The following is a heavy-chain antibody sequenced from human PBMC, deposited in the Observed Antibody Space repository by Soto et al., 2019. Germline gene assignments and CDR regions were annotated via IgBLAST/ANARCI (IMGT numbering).Heavy chain of an antibody. J-gene: IGHJ6*02. V-gene: IGHV1-69*06. D-gene: IGHD2-21*02. CDR3: ARTNCGGDCYQYYYYGMDV. Sequence: GASVKVSCKASGGTFSSYAISWVRQAPGQGLEWMEGIIPIFGTANYAQKFQGRVTITADKSTSTAYMELRSLRSEDTAVYYCARTNCGGDCYQYYYYGMDVWGQGTTVTVTS. CDR2: IIPIFGTA. CDR1: GGTFSSYA.